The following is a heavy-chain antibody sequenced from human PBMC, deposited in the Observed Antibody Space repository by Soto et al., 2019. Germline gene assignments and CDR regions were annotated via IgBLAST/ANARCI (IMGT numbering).Heavy chain of an antibody. Sequence: GASVKVSCKASGGTFSSYAISWVRQAPGQGLEWMGGIIPIFGTANYAQKFQGRVTITADESTSTAYMELSSLRSEDTAVYYCARAYLLRKEHTGYFDWLLPSWFDPWGQGTLVTVSS. CDR2: IIPIFGTA. CDR3: ARAYLLRKEHTGYFDWLLPSWFDP. D-gene: IGHD3-9*01. J-gene: IGHJ5*02. CDR1: GGTFSSYA. V-gene: IGHV1-69*13.